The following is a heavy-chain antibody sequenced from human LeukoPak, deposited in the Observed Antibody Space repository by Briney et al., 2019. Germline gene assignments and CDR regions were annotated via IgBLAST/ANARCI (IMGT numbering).Heavy chain of an antibody. CDR3: ARGDSSGYYYFEY. CDR2: IYSGGST. D-gene: IGHD6-19*01. Sequence: PGGSLRLSCEVSGFTVSNNYMSWVRQAPRKGLEWVSLIYSGGSTYYADSVKGRFTISRDNSKNTLYLQMNSLRAEDTAVYYCARGDSSGYYYFEYWGQGTLVTVSS. CDR1: GFTVSNNY. V-gene: IGHV3-53*01. J-gene: IGHJ4*02.